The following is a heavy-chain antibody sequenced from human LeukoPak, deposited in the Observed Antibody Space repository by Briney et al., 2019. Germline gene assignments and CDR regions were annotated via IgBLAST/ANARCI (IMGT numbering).Heavy chain of an antibody. CDR3: AKSLGYSSSWYYFDY. CDR1: GFTFSSYA. J-gene: IGHJ4*02. D-gene: IGHD6-13*01. V-gene: IGHV3-23*01. Sequence: PGGSLRLSCAASGFTFSSYAMTRVRQAPGKGLEWVSAISGSGGSTYYADSVKGRFTISRDNSKNTLYLQMNSLRAEDTAVYYCAKSLGYSSSWYYFDYWGQGTLVTVSS. CDR2: ISGSGGST.